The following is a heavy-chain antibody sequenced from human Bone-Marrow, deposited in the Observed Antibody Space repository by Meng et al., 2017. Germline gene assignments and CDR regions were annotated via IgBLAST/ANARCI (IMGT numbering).Heavy chain of an antibody. CDR3: ARGPSGSYPLEYFQH. Sequence: QVQAVQSGAGVKKPGASVKVSCKASAYTFTSYDINWVRQATGQGLEWMGWMNPNSGNTGYAQKFQGRVTMIRNTSISTAYMELSSLRSEDTAVYYCARGPSGSYPLEYFQHWGQGTLVTVSS. V-gene: IGHV1-8*01. CDR2: MNPNSGNT. D-gene: IGHD1-26*01. CDR1: AYTFTSYD. J-gene: IGHJ1*01.